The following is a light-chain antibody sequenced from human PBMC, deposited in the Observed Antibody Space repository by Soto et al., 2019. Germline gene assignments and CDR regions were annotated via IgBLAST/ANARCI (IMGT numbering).Light chain of an antibody. CDR3: QQYGSSPPGIT. J-gene: IGKJ5*01. V-gene: IGKV3-20*01. CDR2: GAS. CDR1: HSVSSDY. Sequence: EIVLTHSPNTLSLSPCERATLSFSASHSVSSDYLVWYQQKPGQAPRLLIYGASSRATGIPDRFSGSGSGTDFTLTISRLEPEDFAVYYCQQYGSSPPGITFGQGTRLEIK.